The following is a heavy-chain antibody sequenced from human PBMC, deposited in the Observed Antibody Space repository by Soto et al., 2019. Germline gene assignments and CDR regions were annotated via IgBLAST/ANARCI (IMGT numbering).Heavy chain of an antibody. Sequence: GGSLRISCETSGFIFSMYWMHWVRQVPGKGPQWVARITDDGSTTYYAASVEGRFTISRDNAKNALYLQMTSLRADDTAVYYCTRGPRPTSIGTGAFWGQGTLVTVSS. CDR3: TRGPRPTSIGTGAF. J-gene: IGHJ4*02. CDR2: ITDDGSTT. CDR1: GFIFSMYW. V-gene: IGHV3-74*01. D-gene: IGHD3-10*01.